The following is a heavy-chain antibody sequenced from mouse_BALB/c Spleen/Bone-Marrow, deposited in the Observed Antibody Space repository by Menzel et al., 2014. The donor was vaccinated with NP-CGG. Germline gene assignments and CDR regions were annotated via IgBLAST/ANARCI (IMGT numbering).Heavy chain of an antibody. CDR1: GYSITSDYA. Sequence: EVQLVESGPGLVKPSQSLSLTCTVTGYSITSDYAWNWIRQFPGNKLEWMGYISYSGSTSYNPSLKSRISITRDTSKNQFFPQLNSVTTEDTATYYCAYYRYDYYAMDYWGQGTSVTVSS. D-gene: IGHD2-14*01. V-gene: IGHV3-2*02. J-gene: IGHJ4*01. CDR3: AYYRYDYYAMDY. CDR2: ISYSGST.